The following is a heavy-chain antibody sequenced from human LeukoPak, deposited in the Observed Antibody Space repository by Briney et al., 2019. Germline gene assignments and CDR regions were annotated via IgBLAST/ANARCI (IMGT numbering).Heavy chain of an antibody. V-gene: IGHV3-33*01. Sequence: GGSLRLSCAASGFTFSSYGMHWVRQAPGKGLEWVAVIWYDGSNKYYADSVKGRFTISRDNSKNTLYLQMNSLRAEDTGVYYCESFSSSSDYWGQGTLVTVSS. CDR1: GFTFSSYG. CDR2: IWYDGSNK. CDR3: ESFSSSSDY. J-gene: IGHJ4*02. D-gene: IGHD6-13*01.